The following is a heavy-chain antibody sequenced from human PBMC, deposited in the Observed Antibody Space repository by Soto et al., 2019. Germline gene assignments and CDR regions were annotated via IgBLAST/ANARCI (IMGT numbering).Heavy chain of an antibody. J-gene: IGHJ4*02. CDR3: ARDQPGYSYGYGLGY. CDR2: INAGNGNT. Sequence: GASVKVSCKASGYTFTSYAMHWVRQAPGQRLEWMGWINAGNGNTKYSQKFQGRFTISRDNAKNSLYLQMNSLRAEDTAVYYCARDQPGYSYGYGLGYWGQGTLVTVSS. D-gene: IGHD5-18*01. V-gene: IGHV1-3*01. CDR1: GYTFTSYA.